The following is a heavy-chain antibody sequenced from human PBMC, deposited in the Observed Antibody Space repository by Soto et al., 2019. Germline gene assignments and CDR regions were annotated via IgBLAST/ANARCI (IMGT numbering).Heavy chain of an antibody. J-gene: IGHJ4*02. CDR1: GDSISNNKW. CDR2: MHHSGSI. V-gene: IGHV4-4*02. D-gene: IGHD4-17*01. Sequence: PSETLSLTCSVSGDSISNNKWWSWVRQPPGKGLEWIGEMHHSGSIHYNASLKSRATLSVDKSRNQFSLQLTSVTAADTALYFRSRRVSVTVTKTYDYFDYWGQGTLVTVSS. CDR3: SRRVSVTVTKTYDYFDY.